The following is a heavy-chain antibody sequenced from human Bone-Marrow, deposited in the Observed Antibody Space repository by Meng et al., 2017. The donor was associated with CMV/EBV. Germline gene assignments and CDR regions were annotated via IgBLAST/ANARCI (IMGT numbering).Heavy chain of an antibody. CDR2: INHSGST. J-gene: IGHJ5*02. D-gene: IGHD2-21*02. Sequence: QVQLQQWGAGLLKPPETLSLTCAVYGGSFSGYYWSWIRQPPGKGLEWIGEINHSGSTNYNPSLKSRVTISVDTSKNQFSLKLSSVTAADTAVYYCARASVVVVTATNWFDPWGQGTLVTVSS. CDR3: ARASVVVVTATNWFDP. V-gene: IGHV4-34*01. CDR1: GGSFSGYY.